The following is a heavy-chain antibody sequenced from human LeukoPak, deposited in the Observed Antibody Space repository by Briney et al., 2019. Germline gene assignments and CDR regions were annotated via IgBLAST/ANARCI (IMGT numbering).Heavy chain of an antibody. CDR2: IRYDGSNK. J-gene: IGHJ3*02. CDR3: ARAPSYYGVKGAFDI. D-gene: IGHD4-23*01. CDR1: GFTFSSYG. V-gene: IGHV3-30*02. Sequence: PGGSLRLSCAASGFTFSSYGMHWVRQAPGKGLEWVAFIRYDGSNKYYADSVKGRFTISRDNSKNTLYLQMNSLRAEDTAVYYCARAPSYYGVKGAFDIWGQGTMVTVSS.